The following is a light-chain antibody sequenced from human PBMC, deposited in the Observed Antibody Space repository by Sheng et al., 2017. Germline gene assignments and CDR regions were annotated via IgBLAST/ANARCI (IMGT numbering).Light chain of an antibody. Sequence: DIQMTQSPSSLSASVGDRVTITCRASQSISSYLNWYQQKPGRAPKLLIFAASSLQSGVPSRFSGSESGTDYTLTISSLQPEDFATYYCQQSYGTPRTFGQGTKVEIK. CDR2: AAS. J-gene: IGKJ1*01. CDR1: QSISSY. CDR3: QQSYGTPRT. V-gene: IGKV1-39*01.